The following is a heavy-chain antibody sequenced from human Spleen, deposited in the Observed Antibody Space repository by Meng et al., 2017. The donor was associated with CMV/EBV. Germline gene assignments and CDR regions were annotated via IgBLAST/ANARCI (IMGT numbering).Heavy chain of an antibody. CDR2: TYPDDRT. Sequence: GSLKISCAASRFTVSSDFLSWVRQAPGKGLEWVSITYPDDRTFYAESVKGRFTISRDNCENTVCLQMNSLRTEDTGVYFCARSAVVNVGEDWGRGTLVTVSS. CDR3: ARSAVVNVGED. J-gene: IGHJ4*02. D-gene: IGHD3-16*01. CDR1: RFTVSSDF. V-gene: IGHV3-66*02.